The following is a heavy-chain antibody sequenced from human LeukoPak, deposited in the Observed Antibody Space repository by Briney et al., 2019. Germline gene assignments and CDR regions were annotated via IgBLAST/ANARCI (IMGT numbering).Heavy chain of an antibody. CDR3: ASEDSYGFDAFDI. J-gene: IGHJ3*02. V-gene: IGHV3-7*01. Sequence: GGSLRLSCAASGFTFSSYWMSWVRQAPGKGLEWVANIKQDGSEKYYVDSVKGRFTISRDNAKNSLYLQMNSLRAEDTAVYYCASEDSYGFDAFDIWGQGTMVTVSS. CDR2: IKQDGSEK. CDR1: GFTFSSYW. D-gene: IGHD5-18*01.